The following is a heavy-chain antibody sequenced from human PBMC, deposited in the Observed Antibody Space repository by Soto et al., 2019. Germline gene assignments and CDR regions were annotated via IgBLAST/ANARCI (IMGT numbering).Heavy chain of an antibody. CDR3: AKDSNYDIPNWFDP. V-gene: IGHV3-53*01. Sequence: PGGSLRLSCAASGFTVSSNYMSWVRQAPGKGLEWVSVIYSGGSTYYADSVKGRFTISRDNSKNTLYLQMNSLRAEDTAVYYCAKDSNYDIPNWFDPWGQGTLVTVSS. CDR2: IYSGGST. CDR1: GFTVSSNY. J-gene: IGHJ5*02. D-gene: IGHD3-9*01.